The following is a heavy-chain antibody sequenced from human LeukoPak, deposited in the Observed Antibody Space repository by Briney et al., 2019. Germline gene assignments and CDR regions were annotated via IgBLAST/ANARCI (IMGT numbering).Heavy chain of an antibody. CDR3: EWSGYSSSSWYYFDY. CDR2: ISYDGSNK. Sequence: GGSLRLSCAASGFTFSSYAMHWVRQAPGKGLEWVAVISYDGSNKYYADSVKGRFTISRDNSKNTLYLQMNSLRAEDTAVYYCEWSGYSSSSWYYFDYWGQGTRVTVSS. V-gene: IGHV3-30-3*01. CDR1: GFTFSSYA. D-gene: IGHD6-13*01. J-gene: IGHJ4*02.